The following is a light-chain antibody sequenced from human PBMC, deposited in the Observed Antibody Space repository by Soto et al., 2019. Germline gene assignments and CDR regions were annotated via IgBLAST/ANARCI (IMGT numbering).Light chain of an antibody. CDR3: SSYTSASTPLV. J-gene: IGLJ2*01. CDR2: DVS. V-gene: IGLV2-14*01. CDR1: GSDVGGCNY. Sequence: QYVLTQPASVSGSPGQSITISCTGTGSDVGGCNYVSWYQQHPGKAPKVMIYDVSNRPSGVSNRFSGSKSGNTASLTISGLQAEDEADYYCSSYTSASTPLVFGGGTKLTVL.